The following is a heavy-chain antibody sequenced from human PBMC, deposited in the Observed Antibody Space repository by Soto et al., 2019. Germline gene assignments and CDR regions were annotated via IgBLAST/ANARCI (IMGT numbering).Heavy chain of an antibody. V-gene: IGHV4-59*02. Sequence: PSETRSLTCNAAGGSVSDYYCSWSRQARGKGREWIGYIHYRAVINYNPSLKSRVTMSVDPSKNQFSLNLRSVTTADTAVYFCARDPPGEYGHWGQGSLVTVSS. D-gene: IGHD4-17*01. CDR2: IHYRAVI. J-gene: IGHJ4*02. CDR3: ARDPPGEYGH. CDR1: GGSVSDYY.